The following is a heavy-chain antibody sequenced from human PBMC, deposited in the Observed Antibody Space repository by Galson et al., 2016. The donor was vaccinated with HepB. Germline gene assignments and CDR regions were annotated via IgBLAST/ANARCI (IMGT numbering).Heavy chain of an antibody. J-gene: IGHJ4*02. CDR1: GFPISDNY. V-gene: IGHV3-53*01. CDR2: IYSAGST. D-gene: IGHD2-15*01. Sequence: SLRLSCAVSGFPISDNYVSWVRQAPGKGLEWVAVIYSAGSTYYADSVKGRFIISKDNFKNMVYLQMNSLRAEDTAVYYCAGEYCSGGSCYFDSWGQGTLLTVSS. CDR3: AGEYCSGGSCYFDS.